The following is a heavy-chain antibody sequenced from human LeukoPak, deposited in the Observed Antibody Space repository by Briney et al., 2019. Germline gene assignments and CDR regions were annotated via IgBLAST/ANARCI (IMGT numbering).Heavy chain of an antibody. CDR3: ARSHGLY. CDR2: ISSSGST. V-gene: IGHV4-59*01. CDR1: TDSFSGYL. J-gene: IGHJ4*02. Sequence: SETLSLTCTVSTDSFSGYLWSWIRQPPGKGLEWVAYISSSGSTNYNPSLRGRVTISLDTSKSQFSLKLSSVTAADTAVYYCARSHGLYWGPGILVSVSS.